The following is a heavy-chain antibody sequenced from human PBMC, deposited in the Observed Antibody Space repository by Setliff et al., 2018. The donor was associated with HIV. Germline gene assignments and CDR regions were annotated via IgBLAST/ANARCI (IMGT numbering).Heavy chain of an antibody. D-gene: IGHD6-6*01. CDR2: IYYSGST. Sequence: SETLSLTCTVSGGSISSYYWSWIRQYPGKGLEWIGYIYYSGSTYYNPSLKSRITISVDTSKNQFSLRLSSVTAADTAVYYCARSGSSSPYYFDYWGQGTLVTVSS. J-gene: IGHJ4*02. CDR3: ARSGSSSPYYFDY. V-gene: IGHV4-59*06. CDR1: GGSISSYY.